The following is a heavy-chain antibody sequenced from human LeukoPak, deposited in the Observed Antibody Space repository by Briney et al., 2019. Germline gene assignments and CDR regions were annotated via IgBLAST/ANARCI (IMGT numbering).Heavy chain of an antibody. Sequence: ASVKVSCKASGYTFTSYDINWVRQATGQGLEWMGWMNPNSGNTGYAQKFQGRVTITRNTSISTAYMELNSLRSEDTAVYYCASADSGIDAFDIWGQGTMVTVSS. CDR3: ASADSGIDAFDI. J-gene: IGHJ3*02. CDR2: MNPNSGNT. CDR1: GYTFTSYD. D-gene: IGHD3-10*01. V-gene: IGHV1-8*03.